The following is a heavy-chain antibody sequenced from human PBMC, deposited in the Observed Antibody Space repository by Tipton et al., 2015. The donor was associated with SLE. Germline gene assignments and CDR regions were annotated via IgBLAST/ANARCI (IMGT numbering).Heavy chain of an antibody. D-gene: IGHD6-13*01. CDR2: IYYSANT. CDR1: GDPITSSSYY. Sequence: TLSLTCTVSGDPITSSSYYWGWIRQPPGKGLEWIGSIYYSANTYYNPSLKSRVTISVDTSRNQFSLNLSSVTAADTAVYYCARLVTKRAWFDPWGQGTLVTVSS. CDR3: ARLVTKRAWFDP. V-gene: IGHV4-39*01. J-gene: IGHJ5*02.